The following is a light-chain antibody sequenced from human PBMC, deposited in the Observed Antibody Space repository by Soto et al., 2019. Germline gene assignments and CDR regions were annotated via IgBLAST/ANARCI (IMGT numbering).Light chain of an antibody. CDR2: EAS. Sequence: DIQMTQSPPTLSASLGDRVTITCRASQRISSTFAWYQQKPGTAPKLLIFEASTLESGVPSRFSGSGSGIEFTLTGSRLQTDDFATYYCQQYNRFSTFGQGTKVDIK. J-gene: IGKJ1*01. CDR3: QQYNRFST. CDR1: QRISST. V-gene: IGKV1-5*01.